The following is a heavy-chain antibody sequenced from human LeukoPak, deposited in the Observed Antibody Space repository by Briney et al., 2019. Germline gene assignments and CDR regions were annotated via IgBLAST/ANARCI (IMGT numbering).Heavy chain of an antibody. V-gene: IGHV4-39*01. J-gene: IGHJ4*02. Sequence: SETLSLTCTVSGGSISSSTYYWGWIRQPPGKGLEWIGSSYSRGNTYYNPSLKSRVTISIDTSKNQFSLKLTSVTAPDTAVLYCARHELPGIAISGGFDYWGQGTLVTVSS. CDR1: GGSISSSTYY. D-gene: IGHD6-13*01. CDR3: ARHELPGIAISGGFDY. CDR2: SYSRGNT.